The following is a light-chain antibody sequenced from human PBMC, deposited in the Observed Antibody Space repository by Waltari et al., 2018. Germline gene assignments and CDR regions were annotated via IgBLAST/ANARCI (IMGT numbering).Light chain of an antibody. V-gene: IGKV3-20*01. CDR2: GAS. Sequence: EIVLTQSPGTLSLSPGERATLSCRASQSVSSSYLAWYQQKPGKAPRVLIHGASNRATGIPDRFRGSGYGTDFTLTISRLEPEDFAVYYCQQYGSSPWTFGQGTKVEIK. J-gene: IGKJ1*01. CDR1: QSVSSSY. CDR3: QQYGSSPWT.